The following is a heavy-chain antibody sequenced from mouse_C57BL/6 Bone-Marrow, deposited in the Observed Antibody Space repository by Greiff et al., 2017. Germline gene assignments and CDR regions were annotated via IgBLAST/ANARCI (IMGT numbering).Heavy chain of an antibody. J-gene: IGHJ4*01. CDR2: INPGSGGT. V-gene: IGHV1-54*01. CDR3: ARSIYYGYYYAMDY. Sequence: LQESGAELVRPGTSVKVSCKASGYAFTNYLIEWVKQRPGQGLEWIGVINPGSGGTNYNEKFKGKATLTADKSSSTAYMQLSSLTSEDSAVYFCARSIYYGYYYAMDYWGQGTSVTVSS. CDR1: GYAFTNYL. D-gene: IGHD2-1*01.